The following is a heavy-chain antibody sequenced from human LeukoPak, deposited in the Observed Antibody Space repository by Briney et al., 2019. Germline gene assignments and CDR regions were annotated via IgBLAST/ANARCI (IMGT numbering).Heavy chain of an antibody. D-gene: IGHD3-16*01. V-gene: IGHV3-7*03. CDR3: ARGGGLDV. Sequence: GGSLRLSCAASGFTFSSYWMNWARQAPGKGLEWVASINHNGNVNYYVDSVKGRFTIYRDNAKNSLYLQMSNLRAEDTAVYFWARGGGLDVWGQGATVTVSS. CDR1: GFTFSSYW. J-gene: IGHJ6*02. CDR2: INHNGNVN.